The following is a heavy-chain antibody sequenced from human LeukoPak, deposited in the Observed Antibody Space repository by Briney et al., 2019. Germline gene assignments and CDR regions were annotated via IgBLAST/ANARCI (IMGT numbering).Heavy chain of an antibody. J-gene: IGHJ1*01. CDR2: ISSSGGTT. CDR1: GFIFSDYY. Sequence: GGSLRLSCAASGFIFSDYYMSWMRQVPGKGLEWVSYISSSGGTTNYADSVKGRFTISRDNSKNTLYLQMNSLRAEDTAVYYCAKDSRSYYDSSGYRYFQHWGQGTLVTVSS. CDR3: AKDSRSYYDSSGYRYFQH. D-gene: IGHD3-22*01. V-gene: IGHV3-11*04.